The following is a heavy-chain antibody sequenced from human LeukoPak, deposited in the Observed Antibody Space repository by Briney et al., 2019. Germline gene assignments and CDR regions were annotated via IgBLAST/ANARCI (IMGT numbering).Heavy chain of an antibody. CDR1: GYTFTTYY. CDR3: ASSGAPRRFDY. V-gene: IGHV1-46*01. D-gene: IGHD1-26*01. J-gene: IGHJ4*02. CDR2: INPSGGST. Sequence: ASVKVSCKAPGYTFTTYYMHWVPRAHAQGLEWMAIINPSGGSTSYAQKFQGRITMTRDTSTSTVYMELSSLRSDDTAVYYCASSGAPRRFDYWGQGTLVTVSS.